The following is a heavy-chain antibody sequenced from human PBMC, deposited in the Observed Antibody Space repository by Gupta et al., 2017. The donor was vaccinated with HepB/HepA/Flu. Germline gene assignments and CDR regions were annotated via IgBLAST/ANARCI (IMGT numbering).Heavy chain of an antibody. J-gene: IGHJ6*02. CDR2: RKQDGSEK. CDR1: AFTFSSHG. CDR3: ARDDLDIVVVPAADYYYYGMDV. D-gene: IGHD2-2*03. Sequence: EVQLVESVGGLVQPGGSLRLSCAASAFTFSSHGMSWVRQAPGKGLEWVANRKQDGSEKYYVDSVKGRFTISRDNAKNSLYLQMNSLRAEDTAVYYCARDDLDIVVVPAADYYYYGMDVWGQGTTVTVFS. V-gene: IGHV3-7*01.